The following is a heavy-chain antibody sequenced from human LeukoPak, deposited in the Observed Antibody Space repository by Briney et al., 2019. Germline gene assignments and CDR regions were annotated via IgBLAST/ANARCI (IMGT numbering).Heavy chain of an antibody. CDR2: LSYDGIDK. J-gene: IGHJ4*02. V-gene: IGHV3-30*18. CDR1: GFTFSSYA. CDR3: AKGSCSSTTCLKTD. D-gene: IGHD2-2*01. Sequence: PGGSLRLSCAASGFTFSSYAMHWVRQTPGKGLEWVAVLSYDGIDKYYADSVKGRFTISRDNSKNTLYLQMNSLKSEDTAVYYCAKGSCSSTTCLKTDWGQGAPVTVSS.